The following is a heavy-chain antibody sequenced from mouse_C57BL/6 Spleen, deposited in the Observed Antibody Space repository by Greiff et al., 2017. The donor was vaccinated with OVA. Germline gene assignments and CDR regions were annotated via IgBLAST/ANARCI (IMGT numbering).Heavy chain of an antibody. CDR2: INPGSGGT. V-gene: IGHV1-54*01. J-gene: IGHJ2*01. Sequence: QVQLKQSGAELVRPGTSVKVSCKASGYAFTNYLIEWVKQRPGQGLEWIGVINPGSGGTNYNEKFKGKATLTADKSSSTAYMQLSSLTSEDSAVYFCARGNWDYFDYWGQGTTLTVSS. CDR1: GYAFTNYL. D-gene: IGHD4-1*02. CDR3: ARGNWDYFDY.